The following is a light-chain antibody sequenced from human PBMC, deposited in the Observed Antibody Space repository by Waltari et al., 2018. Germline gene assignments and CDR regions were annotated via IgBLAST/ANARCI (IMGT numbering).Light chain of an antibody. CDR2: EGD. CDR3: CSYGGNKIPPWV. J-gene: IGLJ3*02. Sequence: QSALTQPASVSGSPGQSITISCTGTSSDFGGYNLVSWYQQHPGKVPKLIIYEGDKRPSGFSNRFSASKSGNTASLTISGLQAEDEADYYCCSYGGNKIPPWVFGGGTKLTVL. CDR1: SSDFGGYNL. V-gene: IGLV2-23*01.